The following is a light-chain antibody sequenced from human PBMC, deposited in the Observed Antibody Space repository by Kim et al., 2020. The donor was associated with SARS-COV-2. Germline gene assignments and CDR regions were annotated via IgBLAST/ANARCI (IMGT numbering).Light chain of an antibody. CDR1: QSISSW. CDR2: KAS. J-gene: IGKJ1*01. Sequence: DIQMTQSPSTLSASVGDRVTITCRASQSISSWLAWYQQKPGKAPKLLIYKASSLESGVPSRFSGSGSGTEFTLTISSLQPDDFATYYCQHYNSYPLTFGQGTKGDIK. V-gene: IGKV1-5*03. CDR3: QHYNSYPLT.